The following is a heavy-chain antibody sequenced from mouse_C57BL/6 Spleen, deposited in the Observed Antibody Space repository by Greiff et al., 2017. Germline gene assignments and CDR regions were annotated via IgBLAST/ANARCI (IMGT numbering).Heavy chain of an antibody. CDR1: GYTFTSYW. Sequence: QVQLQQPGTELVKPGASVKLSCKASGYTFTSYWMHWVKQRPGQGLEWIGNINPSNGGTNYNEKFKSKATLTVDKSSSTAYMQLSSLTSEDSAVYYCARGSSYLPYWYCDVWGTGTTVTVSS. CDR3: ARGSSYLPYWYCDV. CDR2: INPSNGGT. J-gene: IGHJ1*03. D-gene: IGHD1-1*01. V-gene: IGHV1-53*01.